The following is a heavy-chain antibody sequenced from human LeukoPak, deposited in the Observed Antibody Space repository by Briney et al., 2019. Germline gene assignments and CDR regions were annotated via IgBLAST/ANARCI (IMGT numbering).Heavy chain of an antibody. J-gene: IGHJ5*02. V-gene: IGHV1-18*01. D-gene: IGHD6-19*01. Sequence: ASVTVSCKASGYTFTSYGISWVRQPPGQGLEWMGLINAYNGNTNYAQKLQGRVTMTTDTSTSTAYMELRSLRSDDTAVYYCARDRGGQQWLVFNWFDPWGQGTLVTVSS. CDR1: GYTFTSYG. CDR2: INAYNGNT. CDR3: ARDRGGQQWLVFNWFDP.